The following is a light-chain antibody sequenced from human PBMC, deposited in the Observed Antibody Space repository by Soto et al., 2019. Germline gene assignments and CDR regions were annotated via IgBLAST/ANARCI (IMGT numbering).Light chain of an antibody. V-gene: IGLV1-51*01. CDR1: SSNIGRNS. J-gene: IGLJ1*01. CDR2: DDN. CDR3: GSWDSSLSAYV. Sequence: QSVLTQPPSVSAAPGQKVTISCSGSSSNIGRNSVSWYQQVPGHAPQLLSYDDNKRPSGIPDRFSGSKSATSATLGITGFQTGDEADYYCGSWDSSLSAYVFGSGTKVTAL.